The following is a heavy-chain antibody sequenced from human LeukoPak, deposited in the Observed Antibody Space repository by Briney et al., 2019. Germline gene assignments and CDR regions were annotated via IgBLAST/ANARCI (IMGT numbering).Heavy chain of an antibody. CDR3: AREPGFDSSGYLNWFDP. Sequence: SETLSLTCAVYGGSFSGYYWSWIRQPPGKGLEWIGEINHTGSTNYNPSLKSRVTISVDTSKNQFSLKLSSVTAADTAVYYCAREPGFDSSGYLNWFDPWGQGTLVTVSS. J-gene: IGHJ5*02. V-gene: IGHV4-34*01. CDR2: INHTGST. CDR1: GGSFSGYY. D-gene: IGHD3-22*01.